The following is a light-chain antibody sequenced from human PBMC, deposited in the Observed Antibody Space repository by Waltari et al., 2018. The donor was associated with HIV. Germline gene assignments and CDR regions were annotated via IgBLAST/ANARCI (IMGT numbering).Light chain of an antibody. CDR1: QNVGVW. Sequence: DIQMTQSLSTLSASVGDRVTITCRASQNVGVWLAWYQQNPGKAPKLLIYQTYNLETGVPPRFSGSGSGTEVTLTINSLLSDDCATYYCHQYDSFSGTFGQGT. CDR3: HQYDSFSGT. CDR2: QTY. J-gene: IGKJ1*01. V-gene: IGKV1-5*03.